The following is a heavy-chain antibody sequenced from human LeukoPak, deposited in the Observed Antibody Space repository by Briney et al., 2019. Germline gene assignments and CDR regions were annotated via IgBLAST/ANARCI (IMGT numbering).Heavy chain of an antibody. CDR1: GFTFSSYG. CDR2: ISGSGGSA. CDR3: AKDPHSWYGDYSVSDY. J-gene: IGHJ4*02. V-gene: IGHV3-23*01. Sequence: QAGGSLRLSCAASGFTFSSYGMSWVRQAPGKGLEWVSAISGSGGSAYYADSVKGRFTISRDNSKNTLYLQMNSLRAEDMAVYYCAKDPHSWYGDYSVSDYWGQGTLVTVSS. D-gene: IGHD4-17*01.